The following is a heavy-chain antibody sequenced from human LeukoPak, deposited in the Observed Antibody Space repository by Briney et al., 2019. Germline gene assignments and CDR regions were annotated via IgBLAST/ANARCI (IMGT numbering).Heavy chain of an antibody. Sequence: GGSLRLSCAASGFTVSSNYMSWVRQAPGKGLEWVSAIYSGGSTYYADSLKGRFTISRDNSKNTLYLQMNSLRAEDTAVYYCARENTMVRAFDYWGQGTLVTVSS. CDR3: ARENTMVRAFDY. D-gene: IGHD3-10*01. CDR1: GFTVSSNY. V-gene: IGHV3-53*01. J-gene: IGHJ4*02. CDR2: IYSGGST.